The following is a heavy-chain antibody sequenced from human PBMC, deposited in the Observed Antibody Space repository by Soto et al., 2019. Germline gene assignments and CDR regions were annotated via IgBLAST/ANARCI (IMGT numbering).Heavy chain of an antibody. CDR3: ARDRYGAFDAFDI. V-gene: IGHV3-21*01. D-gene: IGHD4-17*01. J-gene: IGHJ3*02. CDR2: ISSSSSYI. CDR1: GFTFSSYS. Sequence: GGSLRLSCAASGFTFSSYSMNWVRQAPGKGLEWVSSISSSSSYIYYADSVKGRFTISRDNAKNSLYLQMNSLRAEDTAVYYCARDRYGAFDAFDIWGQGTMVTVSS.